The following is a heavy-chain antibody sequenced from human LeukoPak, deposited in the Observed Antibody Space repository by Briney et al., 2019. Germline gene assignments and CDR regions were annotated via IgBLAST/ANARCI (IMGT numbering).Heavy chain of an antibody. Sequence: GGSLRLSCAASGFTFSSYAMSWVRQAPGKGLEGVSAISGSGRSTYYADSVKGRFTLSRDNSKNTLYLQTNSLRAEATAVYYCAKDPPTILVDAFDIWGQGTMVTVSS. CDR2: ISGSGRST. J-gene: IGHJ3*02. D-gene: IGHD3-3*01. V-gene: IGHV3-23*01. CDR1: GFTFSSYA. CDR3: AKDPPTILVDAFDI.